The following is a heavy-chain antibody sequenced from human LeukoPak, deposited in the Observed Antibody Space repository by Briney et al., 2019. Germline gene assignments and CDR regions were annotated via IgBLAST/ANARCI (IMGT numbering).Heavy chain of an antibody. V-gene: IGHV1-46*01. J-gene: IGHJ4*02. CDR3: ARDQEGFDY. CDR1: GYTFTSNY. Sequence: ASVKVSCKASGYTFTSNYIHWVRQAPGQGLEWMGMIYSRDGSTSYAQKFQGRVTVTRDTSTSTVHMELSGLRSEDTAVYYCARDQEGFDYWGQGTLVTVSS. CDR2: IYSRDGST.